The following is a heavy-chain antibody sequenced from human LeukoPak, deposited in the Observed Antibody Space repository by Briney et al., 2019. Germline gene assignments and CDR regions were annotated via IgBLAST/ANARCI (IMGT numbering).Heavy chain of an antibody. Sequence: ASVKVSCKASGYTFTSYGISWVRQAPGQGLQWMGWISGYNDNTNTVQKLQGRVTMTIDTSTNTAYTELMSLRSDDTAVYYCARDRHGYSDFDYWGQGTLVTVSS. D-gene: IGHD5-24*01. J-gene: IGHJ4*02. V-gene: IGHV1-18*01. CDR2: ISGYNDNT. CDR3: ARDRHGYSDFDY. CDR1: GYTFTSYG.